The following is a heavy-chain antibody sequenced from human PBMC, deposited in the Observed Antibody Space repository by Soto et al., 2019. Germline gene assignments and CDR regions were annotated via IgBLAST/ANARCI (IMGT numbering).Heavy chain of an antibody. V-gene: IGHV3-72*01. CDR1: GFTFSDHY. J-gene: IGHJ4*02. D-gene: IGHD2-15*01. CDR2: SRNKAKTYTT. CDR3: VRLYGSDNKCYHFDY. Sequence: EVQVVESGGGLVQPGGSLRLSCAASGFTFSDHYIDWVRQAPGKGLEWIGRSRNKAKTYTTEYAASVKGRFTISRDDSKKSLYLQMNSLQTEDTAVYYCVRLYGSDNKCYHFDYWGQGTLVTVSA.